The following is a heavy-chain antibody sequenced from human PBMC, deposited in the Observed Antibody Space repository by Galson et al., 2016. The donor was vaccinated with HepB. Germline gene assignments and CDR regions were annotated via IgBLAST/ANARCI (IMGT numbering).Heavy chain of an antibody. CDR1: GFRFSGYG. CDR2: ISYDGSHK. CDR3: AGEVQKEQLSGFGP. D-gene: IGHD1/OR15-1a*01. J-gene: IGHJ5*02. Sequence: SLRLSCAASGFRFSGYGMHWVRQAPGKGLEWVATISYDGSHKFYSDSVKGRFNISRDNSKKTMSLHMNSLRAEDTAVYYCAGEVQKEQLSGFGPWGLGTLVTVSS. V-gene: IGHV3-30*03.